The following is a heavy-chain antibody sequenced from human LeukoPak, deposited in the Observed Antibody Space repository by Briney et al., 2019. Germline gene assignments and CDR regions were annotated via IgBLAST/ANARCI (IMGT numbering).Heavy chain of an antibody. CDR1: GASISSGGYS. Sequence: PSHTLSLTCTVSGASISSGGYSWSWLRQPPGKGLEWIGYIYHSGSTYYNPSLKSRVTISVDRSKNQFSLKLSSVTAADTAVYYCARSQWELPEGNWFDPWGQGTLVTVSS. J-gene: IGHJ5*02. CDR3: ARSQWELPEGNWFDP. D-gene: IGHD1-26*01. CDR2: IYHSGST. V-gene: IGHV4-30-2*01.